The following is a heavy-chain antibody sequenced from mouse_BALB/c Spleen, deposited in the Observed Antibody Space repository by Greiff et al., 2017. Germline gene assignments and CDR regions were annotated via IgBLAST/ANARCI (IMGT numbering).Heavy chain of an antibody. D-gene: IGHD2-14*01. J-gene: IGHJ1*01. CDR2: ISSGSSTI. Sequence: EVKLMESGGGLVQPGGSRKLSCAASGFTFSSFGMHWVRQAPEKGLEWVAYISSGSSTIYYADTVKGRFTISRDNPKNTLFLQMTSLRSEDTAMYYCARGKVPYWYFDVWGAGTTVTVSS. CDR3: ARGKVPYWYFDV. V-gene: IGHV5-17*02. CDR1: GFTFSSFG.